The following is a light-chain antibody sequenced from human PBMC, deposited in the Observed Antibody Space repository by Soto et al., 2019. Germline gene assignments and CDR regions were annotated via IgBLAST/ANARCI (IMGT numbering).Light chain of an antibody. Sequence: DIVLTQTPLSSPVTLGQPASISCTSSLSLVHSDGETYLSWLHQRPGQPPRLLIYKVSTRFSGVSDRFSGSGAGTYFTLKINRVESEDVGVYYCMQSTQFPRTFGQGTKVEI. V-gene: IGKV2-24*01. J-gene: IGKJ1*01. CDR2: KVS. CDR1: LSLVHSDGETY. CDR3: MQSTQFPRT.